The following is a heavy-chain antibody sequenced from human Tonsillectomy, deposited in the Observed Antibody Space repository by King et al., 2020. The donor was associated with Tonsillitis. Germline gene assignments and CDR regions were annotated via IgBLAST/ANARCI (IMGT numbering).Heavy chain of an antibody. CDR3: ATISLFEPSRLDY. D-gene: IGHD3-3*02. CDR2: ISYSGST. J-gene: IGHJ4*02. CDR1: GGSFSSYF. Sequence: VQLQESGPGLVKPSETLSLTCTVSGGSFSSYFWSWIRQPPGKGLEWIGYISYSGSTNYNPSLKSRVTISIDTSKNQFSLKLSSVTAADTAVYFCATISLFEPSRLDYWGQGTLVTVSS. V-gene: IGHV4-59*08.